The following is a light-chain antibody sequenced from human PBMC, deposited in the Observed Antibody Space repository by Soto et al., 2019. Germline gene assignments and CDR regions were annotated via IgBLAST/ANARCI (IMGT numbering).Light chain of an antibody. V-gene: IGLV2-18*02. J-gene: IGLJ1*01. CDR2: EVS. Sequence: QSALTQPPSVSGSPGQSVTISCTGTSSDVGKYNRVSWYQQPPGTAPKLMIYEVSNRPSGVPDRLSGSKSGNTASLTISGLQAEDEADYYCSSYTSSSTYVFGTGTRSPS. CDR3: SSYTSSSTYV. CDR1: SSDVGKYNR.